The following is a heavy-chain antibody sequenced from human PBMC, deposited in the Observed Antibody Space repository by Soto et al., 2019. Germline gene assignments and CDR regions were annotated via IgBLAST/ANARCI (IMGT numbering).Heavy chain of an antibody. D-gene: IGHD3-16*01. J-gene: IGHJ3*02. Sequence: GGSLKLSCPASGFTFSSYAMSWVRQAPGKGLEWVSAISGSGGSTYYADSVKGRFTISRDNSKNTLYLQMNSLRAEDTAVYYCAKDLGAPDAFDIWGQGTMVTVSS. CDR2: ISGSGGST. CDR1: GFTFSSYA. V-gene: IGHV3-23*01. CDR3: AKDLGAPDAFDI.